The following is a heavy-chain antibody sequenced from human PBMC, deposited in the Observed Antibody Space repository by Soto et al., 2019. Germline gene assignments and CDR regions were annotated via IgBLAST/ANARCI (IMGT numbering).Heavy chain of an antibody. CDR2: IWFDGSKK. CDR1: GFTFSSYA. CDR3: ARGQLPAATTYFYF. D-gene: IGHD2-15*01. J-gene: IGHJ4*02. Sequence: QVHLVESGGGVVQPGGSLRLSCAASGFTFSSYAIHWVRQAPGKGLEWVAIIWFDGSKKYYADSVKGRFSISRDNSKNTRFLQMDRMRAEDTAVYYCARGQLPAATTYFYFWGQGTLVIVSS. V-gene: IGHV3-33*01.